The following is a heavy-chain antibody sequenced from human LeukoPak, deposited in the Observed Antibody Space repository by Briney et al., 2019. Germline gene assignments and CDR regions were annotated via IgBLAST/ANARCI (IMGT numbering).Heavy chain of an antibody. J-gene: IGHJ3*02. CDR2: IIPILGIA. Sequence: SVKVSCKASGGTFSSYAISWVRQAPGQGLEWMGRIIPILGIANYAQKFQGRVTITADKSTSTAYMELSSLRSEDTAVYYCARPTYYDSGGYHAFDIWGQGTMVTVSS. CDR1: GGTFSSYA. V-gene: IGHV1-69*04. D-gene: IGHD3-22*01. CDR3: ARPTYYDSGGYHAFDI.